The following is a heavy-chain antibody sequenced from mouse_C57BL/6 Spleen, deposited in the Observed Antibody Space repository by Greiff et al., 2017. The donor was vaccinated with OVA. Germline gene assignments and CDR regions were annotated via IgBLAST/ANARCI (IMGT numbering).Heavy chain of an antibody. Sequence: VHVKQSVAELVRPGASVKLSCTASGFNIKNTYMHWVKQRPEQGLEWIGRIDPANGNTKYAPKFQGKATITADTSSNTAYLQLSSLTSEDTAIYYCASIGYGYDEGFAYWGQGTLVTVSA. D-gene: IGHD2-2*01. CDR3: ASIGYGYDEGFAY. V-gene: IGHV14-3*01. CDR2: IDPANGNT. J-gene: IGHJ3*01. CDR1: GFNIKNTY.